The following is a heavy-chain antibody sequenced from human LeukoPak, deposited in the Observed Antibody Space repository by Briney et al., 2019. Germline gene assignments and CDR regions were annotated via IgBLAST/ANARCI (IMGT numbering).Heavy chain of an antibody. J-gene: IGHJ4*02. D-gene: IGHD2/OR15-2a*01. CDR1: GGSFSGYY. CDR2: INHSGGT. V-gene: IGHV4-34*01. Sequence: PSETLSLTCAVYGGSFSGYYWNWIRQPPGKGLEWIGEINHSGGTNYNPSLKSRVTISVDTSKKQFSLKLSSVTAADTAVYYCARLSPSVGIDYWGQGTLVTVSS. CDR3: ARLSPSVGIDY.